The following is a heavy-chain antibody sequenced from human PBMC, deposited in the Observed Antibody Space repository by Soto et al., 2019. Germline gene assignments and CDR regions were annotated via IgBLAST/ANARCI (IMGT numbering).Heavy chain of an antibody. D-gene: IGHD3-22*01. Sequence: ESGGGVVQPGRSLRLSCAASGFTFSSYGMHWVRQAPGKGLEWVAVISYDGSNKYYADSVKGRFTISRDNSKNTLYLQMNSLRAEDTAVYYCAKAGDSSGYYWVIDYWGQGTMVTVSS. CDR1: GFTFSSYG. V-gene: IGHV3-30*18. CDR2: ISYDGSNK. J-gene: IGHJ4*02. CDR3: AKAGDSSGYYWVIDY.